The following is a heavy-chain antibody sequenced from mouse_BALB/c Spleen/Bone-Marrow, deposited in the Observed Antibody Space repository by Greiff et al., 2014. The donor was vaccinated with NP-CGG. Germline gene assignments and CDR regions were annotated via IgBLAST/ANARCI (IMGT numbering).Heavy chain of an antibody. CDR3: ASYYYGSSRFAY. J-gene: IGHJ3*01. Sequence: EVQLQQSGAELVKPGASVKLSCTAPGFNIKDTYMHWVKQRPEQGLEWIGGIDPANGNTKYDPKFQGKATITADTSSNTAYLQLSSLTSEDTAVYYCASYYYGSSRFAYWGQGTLVTVSA. CDR2: IDPANGNT. D-gene: IGHD1-1*01. CDR1: GFNIKDTY. V-gene: IGHV14-3*02.